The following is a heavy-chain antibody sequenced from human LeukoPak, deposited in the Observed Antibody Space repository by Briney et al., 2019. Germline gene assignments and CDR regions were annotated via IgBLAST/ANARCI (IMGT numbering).Heavy chain of an antibody. V-gene: IGHV4-59*08. J-gene: IGHJ4*02. CDR1: AASITGQY. CDR2: IYYSGTT. D-gene: IGHD3-16*01. CDR3: ARHLGGGIYFDY. Sequence: SQSLSPAWTLDAASITGQYCGWIRQLQRKGRECIGFIYYSGTTNYNPSLNSRVTISVDTSKIQFSLTLSSVTAADTAVYYCARHLGGGIYFDYWGQGTLVTVSS.